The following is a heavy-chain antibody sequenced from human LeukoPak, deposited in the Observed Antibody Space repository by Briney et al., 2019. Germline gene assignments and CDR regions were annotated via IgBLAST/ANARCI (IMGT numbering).Heavy chain of an antibody. J-gene: IGHJ4*02. Sequence: GGSLRLSCAASGFTVSNNYMSWVRQAPGKGLEWVSVIYSGGSTYYADSVKGRFTISRDTSKNTLSLQMNSLRAEDTAVYYCARAPMVRGVITAFDQWGQGTLVTVPS. CDR1: GFTVSNNY. V-gene: IGHV3-53*01. D-gene: IGHD3-10*01. CDR3: ARAPMVRGVITAFDQ. CDR2: IYSGGST.